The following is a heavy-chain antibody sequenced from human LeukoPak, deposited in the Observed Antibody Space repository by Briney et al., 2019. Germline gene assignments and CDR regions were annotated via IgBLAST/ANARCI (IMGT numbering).Heavy chain of an antibody. CDR3: ARQGVGYSSSWYSFDY. CDR2: IYYSGST. J-gene: IGHJ4*02. CDR1: GGSFSGYY. D-gene: IGHD6-13*01. V-gene: IGHV4-34*01. Sequence: SETLSLTCAVYGGSFSGYYWSWIRQPPGKGLEWIGSIYYSGSTYYNPSLKSRVTISVDTSKNQFSLKLSSVTAADTAVYYCARQGVGYSSSWYSFDYWGQGTLVTVSS.